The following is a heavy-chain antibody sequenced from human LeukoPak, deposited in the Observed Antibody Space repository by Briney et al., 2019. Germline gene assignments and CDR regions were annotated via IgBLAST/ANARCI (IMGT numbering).Heavy chain of an antibody. J-gene: IGHJ4*02. V-gene: IGHV4-34*01. D-gene: IGHD3-9*01. CDR1: GGSFSGYY. CDR3: ASIRGSDILTGYYVWGSGWYFDY. Sequence: SETLSLTCAVYGGSFSGYYWSWIRQPPGKGPEWIGSIYYSGSTYYNPSLKSRVTISVDTSKNQFSLKLSSVTAADTAVYYCASIRGSDILTGYYVWGSGWYFDYWGQGTLVTVSS. CDR2: IYYSGST.